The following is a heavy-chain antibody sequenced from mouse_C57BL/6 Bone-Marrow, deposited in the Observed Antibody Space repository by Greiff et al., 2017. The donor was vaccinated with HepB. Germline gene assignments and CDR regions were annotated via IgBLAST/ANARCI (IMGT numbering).Heavy chain of an antibody. CDR1: GYSITSGYD. D-gene: IGHD1-1*01. CDR3: ARALGYGSTLYAMDY. V-gene: IGHV3-1*01. Sequence: EVKLVESGPGMVKPSQSLSLTCTVTGYSITSGYDWHWIRHFPGNKLEWMGYISYSGSTNYNPSLKSRISITHDTSKNHFFLKLNSVTTEDTATYYCARALGYGSTLYAMDYWGQGTSVTVSS. J-gene: IGHJ4*01. CDR2: ISYSGST.